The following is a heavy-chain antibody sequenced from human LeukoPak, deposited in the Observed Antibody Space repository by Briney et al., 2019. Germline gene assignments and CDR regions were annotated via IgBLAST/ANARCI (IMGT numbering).Heavy chain of an antibody. Sequence: SETLSLTCAVYGGSFSGYYWSWIRQPPGKGLEWIGEVNHSGSTNYNPSLKSRVTISVDTSKNQFSLKLSSVTAADTAVYYCARRRGGYNYYFDCWGQGTLVTVSS. V-gene: IGHV4-34*01. CDR1: GGSFSGYY. CDR3: ARRRGGYNYYFDC. D-gene: IGHD5-24*01. J-gene: IGHJ4*02. CDR2: VNHSGST.